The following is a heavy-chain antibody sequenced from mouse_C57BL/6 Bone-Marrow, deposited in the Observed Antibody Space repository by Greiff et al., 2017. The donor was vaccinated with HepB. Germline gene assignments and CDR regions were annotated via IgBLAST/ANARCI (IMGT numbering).Heavy chain of an antibody. J-gene: IGHJ4*01. CDR3: RVLTQGYYYAMDY. CDR2: IDPETGGT. Sequence: VQLQQSGAELVRPGASVTLSCKASGYTFTDYEMHWVKQTPVHGLEWIGAIDPETGGTAYNQKFKGKAIPTADKSSSTAYMELRSLTSEDSAVYYCRVLTQGYYYAMDYWGQGTSVTVSS. CDR1: GYTFTDYE. V-gene: IGHV1-15*01.